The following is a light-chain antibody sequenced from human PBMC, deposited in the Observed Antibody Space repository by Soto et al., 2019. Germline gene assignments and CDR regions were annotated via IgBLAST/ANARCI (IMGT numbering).Light chain of an antibody. Sequence: DIQMTQSPSSLSASVGDRVTITCRASQDIINAVDWFQQKPGKAPKTLMYDASKLHSGVPSKFSGSGSGTDFTLNISSLQPEDFATYYCLQYNSYPRTFGQGTKVDIK. CDR3: LQYNSYPRT. CDR2: DAS. V-gene: IGKV1-16*02. J-gene: IGKJ1*01. CDR1: QDIINA.